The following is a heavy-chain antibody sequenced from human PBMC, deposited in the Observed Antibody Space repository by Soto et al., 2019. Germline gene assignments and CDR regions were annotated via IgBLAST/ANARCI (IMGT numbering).Heavy chain of an antibody. J-gene: IGHJ5*02. Sequence: QVQLVQSGAEVKKPGASVKVSCKASGYTFTSYDINWVRQATGQGLEWMGWMNPNSGNTGYAQKFQGRVTMTRNTSIRTAYMELSSLRSEDTAVYYCARGLSSSWYFWFDPWGQGTLVTVSS. CDR1: GYTFTSYD. V-gene: IGHV1-8*01. CDR3: ARGLSSSWYFWFDP. D-gene: IGHD6-13*01. CDR2: MNPNSGNT.